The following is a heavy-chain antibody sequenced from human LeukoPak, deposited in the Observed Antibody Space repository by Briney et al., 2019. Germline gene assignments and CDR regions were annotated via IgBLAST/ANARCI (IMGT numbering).Heavy chain of an antibody. CDR3: AKDLSYGSSGANFDF. V-gene: IGHV3-9*01. CDR1: GFDFGDHA. CDR2: INWDSSSM. J-gene: IGHJ4*02. D-gene: IGHD3-22*01. Sequence: GGSLRLSCETSGFDFGDHAMHWVRQAPGKGLEWISRINWDSSSMTYADSVRGRFTISQDNAKNSLSLQMNSLRVEDAAFYYCAKDLSYGSSGANFDFWGQGNLVTVSS.